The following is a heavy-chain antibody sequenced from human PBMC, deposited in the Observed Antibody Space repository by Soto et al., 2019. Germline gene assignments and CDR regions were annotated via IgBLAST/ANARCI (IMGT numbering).Heavy chain of an antibody. J-gene: IGHJ4*02. V-gene: IGHV3-9*01. D-gene: IGHD3-3*01. CDR3: ARGRYDFWSPYYFDS. CDR2: ITWNSRVL. CDR1: GLNFDDFA. Sequence: GGSLRLSCVGTGLNFDDFAMHWVRQAPGKGLEWVSGITWNSRVLAYADSVKGRFTISRDNARNSLYLQMDSLRDEDTALYYCARGRYDFWSPYYFDSWGQGTLVTVSS.